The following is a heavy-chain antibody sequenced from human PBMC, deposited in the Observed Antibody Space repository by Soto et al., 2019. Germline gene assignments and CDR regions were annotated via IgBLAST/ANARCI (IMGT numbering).Heavy chain of an antibody. CDR3: ARAASRVSSVVAAY. D-gene: IGHD2-15*01. CDR2: IDPGANSA. V-gene: IGHV1-46*01. Sequence: ASVKVSCKASNDSLSSHFIHWVRPDRGDVLEGMGIIDPGANSASYANEFQGRLTLTSDMPSKTVYMQLSNLRADDTAVYYCARAASRVSSVVAAYRGQVTLVTGSS. CDR1: NDSLSSHF. J-gene: IGHJ4*02.